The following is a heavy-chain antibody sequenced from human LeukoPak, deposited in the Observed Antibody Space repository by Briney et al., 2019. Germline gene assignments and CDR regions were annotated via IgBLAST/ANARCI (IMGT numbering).Heavy chain of an antibody. Sequence: PSETLSLTCTVSGGSISSSSYYWGWIRQPPGKGLEWIGSIYYSGSTYYNPSLKSRVTISVDTSKNQFSLKLSSVTAADTAVYYCARDRQVPVGRLQSNYYYYMDVWGKGTTVTVSS. CDR2: IYYSGST. J-gene: IGHJ6*03. V-gene: IGHV4-39*02. CDR3: ARDRQVPVGRLQSNYYYYMDV. CDR1: GGSISSSSYY. D-gene: IGHD5-24*01.